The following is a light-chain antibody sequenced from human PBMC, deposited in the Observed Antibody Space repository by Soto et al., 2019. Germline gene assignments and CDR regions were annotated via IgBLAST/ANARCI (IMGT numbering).Light chain of an antibody. J-gene: IGLJ2*01. CDR3: CSYAGSSTFVV. CDR1: SSDVGGYNY. V-gene: IGLV2-23*02. CDR2: EVS. Sequence: QSALTQPASVSGSPGQSITISCTGTSSDVGGYNYVSWYQQHPGKAPKLMIYEVSNRPSGVSNRFSGSKSGNTASLTISGLQAEDEADYHCCSYAGSSTFVVFGGGTKLTVL.